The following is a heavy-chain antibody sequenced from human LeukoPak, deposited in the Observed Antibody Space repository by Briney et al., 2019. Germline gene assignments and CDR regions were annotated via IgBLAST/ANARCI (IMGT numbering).Heavy chain of an antibody. CDR2: ISWNSGSI. CDR3: AKDIGY. V-gene: IGHV3-9*01. CDR1: GFTFDDYA. Sequence: GGSLRLSCAASGFTFDDYAMHWVRQATGKGLEWVSGISWNSGSIGYADSEKGRFTISRDNAKNSLYLQMNSLRAEDTALYYCAKDIGYWGQGTLVTVSS. J-gene: IGHJ4*02.